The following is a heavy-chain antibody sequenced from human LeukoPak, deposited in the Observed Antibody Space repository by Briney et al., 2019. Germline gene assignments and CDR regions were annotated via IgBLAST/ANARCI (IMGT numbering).Heavy chain of an antibody. CDR2: IWYDGSNK. CDR3: AKEWIGNYYDSSGHFDY. V-gene: IGHV3-33*06. Sequence: PGGSLRLSXAASGFTFSSYGMHWVRQAPGKGLEWVAVIWYDGSNKYYADSVKGRFTISRDNSKNTLYLQMNSLRAEDTAVYYCAKEWIGNYYDSSGHFDYWGQGTLVTVSS. J-gene: IGHJ4*02. CDR1: GFTFSSYG. D-gene: IGHD3-22*01.